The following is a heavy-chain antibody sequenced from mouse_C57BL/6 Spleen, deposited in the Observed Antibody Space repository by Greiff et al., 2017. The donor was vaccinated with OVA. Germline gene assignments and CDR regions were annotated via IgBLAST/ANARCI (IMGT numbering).Heavy chain of an antibody. CDR2: ISSGGSYT. V-gene: IGHV5-6*01. D-gene: IGHD4-1*01. J-gene: IGHJ2*01. CDR3: ARAGTLEFDY. Sequence: EVMLVESGGDLVKPGGSLKLSCAASGFTFSSYGMSWVRQTPDKRLGWVATISSGGSYTYYPDSVKGRFTISRDNAKNTLYLQMSSLKSEDTAMYYCARAGTLEFDYWGQGTTLTVSS. CDR1: GFTFSSYG.